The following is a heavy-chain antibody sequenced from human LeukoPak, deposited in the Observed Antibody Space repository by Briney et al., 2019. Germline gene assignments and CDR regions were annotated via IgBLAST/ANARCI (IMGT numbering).Heavy chain of an antibody. CDR2: INHSGST. Sequence: PSETLSLTCAVYGGSFSGYYWSWIRQPPGKGLEWIGEINHSGSTNYNPSLKSRVTISVGTSKSQFSLKLSAVTAADTAVYYCARLGRYRRAGVWGQGTLVTVSS. D-gene: IGHD3-9*01. CDR3: ARLGRYRRAGV. J-gene: IGHJ4*02. CDR1: GGSFSGYY. V-gene: IGHV4-34*01.